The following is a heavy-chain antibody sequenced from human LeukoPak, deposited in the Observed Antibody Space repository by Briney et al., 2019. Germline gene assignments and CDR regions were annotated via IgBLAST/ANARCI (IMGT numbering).Heavy chain of an antibody. CDR2: IYPGDSDT. D-gene: IGHD3-9*01. J-gene: IGHJ6*03. CDR1: GYSFTSYW. V-gene: IGHV5-51*01. Sequence: GESLKISCKGSGYSFTSYWIAWVRQMPGKGLEWMGIIYPGDSDTRYSPSFQGQVTISADKSISTAYLQWSSLKASDTAMYYCARQGTYYDILTGYYNEHYYYMDVWGKGTTVTVSS. CDR3: ARQGTYYDILTGYYNEHYYYMDV.